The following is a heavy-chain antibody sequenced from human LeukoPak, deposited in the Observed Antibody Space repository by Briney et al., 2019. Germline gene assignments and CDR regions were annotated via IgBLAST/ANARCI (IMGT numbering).Heavy chain of an antibody. CDR2: IYYSGST. CDR1: GGSISSGDYY. J-gene: IGHJ3*02. CDR3: ARDRSGSYYDAFDI. D-gene: IGHD1-26*01. V-gene: IGHV4-30-4*08. Sequence: SETLSLTCTVSGGSISSGDYYWSWIRQPPGKGLEWIGYIYYSGSTYYNPSLKSRVTISVDTSKNQFSLKLSSVTAADTAVYYCARDRSGSYYDAFDIWGQGTMVTVSS.